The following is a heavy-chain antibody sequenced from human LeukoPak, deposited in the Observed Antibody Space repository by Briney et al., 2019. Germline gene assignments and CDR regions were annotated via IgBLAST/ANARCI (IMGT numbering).Heavy chain of an antibody. Sequence: GSLKISCAASGFPFSSYSMNWVRQAPGKGLEWVSSISSSSSYIYYADSVKGRFTISRDNAKNSLYLQMNSLRVEDTAIYYCVRDRGSYRPIDYWGQGTLVTVSS. CDR3: VRDRGSYRPIDY. CDR1: GFPFSSYS. J-gene: IGHJ4*02. D-gene: IGHD1-26*01. V-gene: IGHV3-21*01. CDR2: ISSSSSYI.